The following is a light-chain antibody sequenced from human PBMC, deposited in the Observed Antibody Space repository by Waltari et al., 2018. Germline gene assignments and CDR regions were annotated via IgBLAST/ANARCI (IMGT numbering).Light chain of an antibody. CDR1: SSDIGSYNY. Sequence: QSALTQPASVSGSPGQTLAISCTGTSSDIGSYNYVSWYQQHPGQAPKLLIYDVNQRPSGVSHRFSGSKSGNTASLTISGLRAEDEADFYCSSYTSSSTLYVFGSGTKVTVL. V-gene: IGLV2-14*01. CDR2: DVN. J-gene: IGLJ1*01. CDR3: SSYTSSSTLYV.